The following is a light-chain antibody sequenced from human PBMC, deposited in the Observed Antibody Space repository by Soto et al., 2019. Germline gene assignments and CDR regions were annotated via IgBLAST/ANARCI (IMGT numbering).Light chain of an antibody. Sequence: EIVLTQSPDTLSLSPGERATLSCRASQSVRSNYLAWYQQKPGQAPTFLIYDASSRATGIPDRFSGSGSETDFTLTISRLEPEDFAVYYCQQDGSSPLTFGGGTKVEIK. CDR1: QSVRSNY. CDR3: QQDGSSPLT. V-gene: IGKV3-20*01. CDR2: DAS. J-gene: IGKJ4*01.